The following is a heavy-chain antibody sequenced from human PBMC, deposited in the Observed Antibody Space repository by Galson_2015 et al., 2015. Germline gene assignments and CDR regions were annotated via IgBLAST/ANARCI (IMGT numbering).Heavy chain of an antibody. CDR1: GFTFSDYY. CDR3: ARERANYREYGAACHDLDF. D-gene: IGHD3-3*01. J-gene: IGHJ6*02. CDR2: ISSSGSTI. V-gene: IGHV3-11*01. Sequence: SLRLSCAASGFTFSDYYMSWIRQAPGKGLEWVSYISSSGSTIYYADSVEGRFTISRDNAKNSLYLQMNSLRVEDTAVYYCARERANYREYGAACHDLDFWGQGTTVTVSS.